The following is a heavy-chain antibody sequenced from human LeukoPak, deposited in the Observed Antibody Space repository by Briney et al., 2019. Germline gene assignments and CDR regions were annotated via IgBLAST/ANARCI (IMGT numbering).Heavy chain of an antibody. CDR2: IYYSGST. CDR1: GGSISSYY. J-gene: IGHJ4*02. Sequence: SETLSLTCTVSGGSISSYYWSWTRQPPGKGLEWIGYIYYSGSTNYNPSLKSRVTISVDTSKNQFSLKLSSVTAADTAVYYCARGPAGAAAGGNFDYWGQGTLVTVSS. V-gene: IGHV4-59*01. CDR3: ARGPAGAAAGGNFDY. D-gene: IGHD6-13*01.